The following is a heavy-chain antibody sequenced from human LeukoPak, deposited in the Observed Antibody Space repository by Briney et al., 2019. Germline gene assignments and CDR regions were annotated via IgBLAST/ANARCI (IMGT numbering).Heavy chain of an antibody. CDR3: ARAELERLNYYYYYMDV. Sequence: SVKVSCKASGGTFSSYAISWVRQAPGQGLEWMGGIIPIFGTANYAQKFQGRVTITADKSTSTAYMELSSLRSEDTAVYYCARAELERLNYYYYYMDVWGKGTTATVSS. CDR1: GGTFSSYA. J-gene: IGHJ6*03. V-gene: IGHV1-69*06. D-gene: IGHD1-1*01. CDR2: IIPIFGTA.